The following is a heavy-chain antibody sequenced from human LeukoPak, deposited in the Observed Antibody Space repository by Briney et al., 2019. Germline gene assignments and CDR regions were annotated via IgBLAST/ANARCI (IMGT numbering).Heavy chain of an antibody. Sequence: GASVKVSCKASGYTFTSYYMHWVRQAPGQGLEWMGIINPSGGSTSYAQKFQGRVTMTRDTSTSTVYMELSSLRSEDTALYYCARDASYYDSSGQRDSAFDIWGQGTMVTVSS. D-gene: IGHD3-22*01. J-gene: IGHJ3*02. CDR1: GYTFTSYY. CDR3: ARDASYYDSSGQRDSAFDI. CDR2: INPSGGST. V-gene: IGHV1-46*01.